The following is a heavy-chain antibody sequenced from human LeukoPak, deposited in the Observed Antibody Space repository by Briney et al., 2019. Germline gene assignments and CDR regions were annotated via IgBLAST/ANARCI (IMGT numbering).Heavy chain of an antibody. CDR2: ISYDGRNK. J-gene: IGHJ4*02. CDR1: GFTFSSYG. CDR3: AKGPLRGTAAAIDY. V-gene: IGHV3-30*18. Sequence: GGSLRLSCAASGFTFSSYGMHWVRQAPGKGLEWVAVISYDGRNKHYPDSVKGRFTISRDISTDTLWLQMDSLRTEDTAVYYCAKGPLRGTAAAIDYWGQGTLVTVFS. D-gene: IGHD2-2*01.